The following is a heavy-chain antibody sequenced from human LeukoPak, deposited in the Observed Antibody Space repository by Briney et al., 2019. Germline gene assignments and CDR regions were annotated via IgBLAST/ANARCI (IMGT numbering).Heavy chain of an antibody. V-gene: IGHV1-69*01. CDR2: VMPMFNTS. CDR3: AKVQNEVVPIAMRGWFDP. J-gene: IGHJ5*02. CDR1: GGTFRNYI. D-gene: IGHD2-2*01. Sequence: SAKVSCKASGGTFRNYIFSWVRQAPGQGLEWMGGVMPMFNTSNYAQKFQGRVTITADENTSTVYMELSSLTSEDTAVYYCAKVQNEVVPIAMRGWFDPWGQGTLVAVSS.